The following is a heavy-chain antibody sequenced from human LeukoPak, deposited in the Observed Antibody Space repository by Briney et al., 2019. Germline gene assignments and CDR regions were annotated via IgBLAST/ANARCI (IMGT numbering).Heavy chain of an antibody. J-gene: IGHJ4*02. CDR3: TTGPGWDDILTGYYYFDY. Sequence: PGGSLRLSCAASGFTFSNAWMSWVRQAPGKGLEWVGRVKSKTDGGTTDYAAPVKGRFTISRDDSINTLYPQMNSLKTEDTAVYYCTTGPGWDDILTGYYYFDYWGQGTLVTVSS. V-gene: IGHV3-15*01. CDR2: VKSKTDGGTT. CDR1: GFTFSNAW. D-gene: IGHD3-9*01.